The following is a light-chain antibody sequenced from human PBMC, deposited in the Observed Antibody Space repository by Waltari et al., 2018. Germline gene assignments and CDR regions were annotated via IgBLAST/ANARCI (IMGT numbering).Light chain of an antibody. Sequence: EIVMTQSPGTLSLIPGERATLPCRASQSISNNLAWYQQKPGQAPRLLIYGASTRATGIPDRFSGSGSGTEFTLTISSMQSEDFAVYYCQQYNNWPLTFGGGTKVEIK. CDR3: QQYNNWPLT. CDR2: GAS. CDR1: QSISNN. J-gene: IGKJ4*01. V-gene: IGKV3-15*01.